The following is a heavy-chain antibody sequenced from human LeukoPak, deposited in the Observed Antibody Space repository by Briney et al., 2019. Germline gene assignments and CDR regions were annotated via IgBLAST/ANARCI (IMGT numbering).Heavy chain of an antibody. CDR1: GGSISSHY. Sequence: SETLSLTCTVSGGSISSHYWSWIRQPPGKGLEWIGYIYYSGSTNYNPSLKSRVTISVDTSKNQFSLKLSSVTAADTAVYYCVRSGYSYGYNWFDPWGQGTLVTVSS. D-gene: IGHD5-18*01. J-gene: IGHJ5*02. CDR3: VRSGYSYGYNWFDP. CDR2: IYYSGST. V-gene: IGHV4-59*11.